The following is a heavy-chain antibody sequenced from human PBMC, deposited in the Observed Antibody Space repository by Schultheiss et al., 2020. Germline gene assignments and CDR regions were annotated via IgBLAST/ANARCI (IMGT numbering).Heavy chain of an antibody. Sequence: SETLSLTCTVSGGSINPYYWSWVRQPPGRGLEWIGYMYHSGSTYNNPSLKSRVTISLDKSKNQFSLKLSSVTAADTAVYYCANGVTAWYYFDYWGQGTLVTVSS. CDR1: GGSINPYY. V-gene: IGHV4-59*12. CDR2: MYHSGST. CDR3: ANGVTAWYYFDY. D-gene: IGHD3-10*01. J-gene: IGHJ4*02.